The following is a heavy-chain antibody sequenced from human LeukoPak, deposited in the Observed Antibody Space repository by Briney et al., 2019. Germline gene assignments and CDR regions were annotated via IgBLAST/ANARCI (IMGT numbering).Heavy chain of an antibody. Sequence: GGSLRLSCAASGFNFSSYAMSWVRQAPGKGLEWVSAISGSGGSTYYADSVKGRFTISRDNSKNTLYLQMNSLRAEDTAVYYCAKDRAAVTRIFDYWGQGTLVTVSS. CDR3: AKDRAAVTRIFDY. CDR1: GFNFSSYA. D-gene: IGHD4-17*01. J-gene: IGHJ4*02. CDR2: ISGSGGST. V-gene: IGHV3-23*01.